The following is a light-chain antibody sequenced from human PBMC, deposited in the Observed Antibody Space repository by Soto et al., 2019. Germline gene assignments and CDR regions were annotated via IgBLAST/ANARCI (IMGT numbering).Light chain of an antibody. V-gene: IGLV2-23*01. Sequence: QSVLTQPASVSGSPGQSITISCTGISSYVGSYNLVSWYQQHPGKAPKLMIYEGSKRPSGVSNRFSGSKSGNTASLTISGLQAEDEADYYCCSYAGSSTWVFGGGTKLTVL. CDR3: CSYAGSSTWV. J-gene: IGLJ3*02. CDR1: SSYVGSYNL. CDR2: EGS.